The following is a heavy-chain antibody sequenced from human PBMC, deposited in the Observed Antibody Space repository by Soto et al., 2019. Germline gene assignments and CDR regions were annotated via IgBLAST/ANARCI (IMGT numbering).Heavy chain of an antibody. CDR1: GFTFSNFW. Sequence: EVQLVESGGGLAQPGGSLRLSCAASGFTFSNFWMSWARQAPGKGLEWVANIKGDGSVTQYVASVEGRFTISRDNAKYSLYLQMNGLRVEDTALYYCVIPTRSVRGMGVWGQGTTVTVSS. CDR2: IKGDGSVT. D-gene: IGHD6-6*01. CDR3: VIPTRSVRGMGV. J-gene: IGHJ6*02. V-gene: IGHV3-7*03.